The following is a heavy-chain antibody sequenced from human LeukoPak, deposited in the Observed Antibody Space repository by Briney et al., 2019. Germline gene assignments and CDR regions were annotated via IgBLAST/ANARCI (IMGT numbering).Heavy chain of an antibody. CDR2: IYWDDDR. CDR1: GLSLSTNGVG. V-gene: IGHV2-5*02. J-gene: IGHJ3*02. CDR3: AHSPKTDYDHGAFDI. Sequence: SGPTLVNPTQTLTLTCTFSGLSLSTNGVGVGWIRQPPGKALEWLALIYWDDDRRYSPSLKTRLTITEDTSKNQVVLTMTNMDPVDTATYYCAHSPKTDYDHGAFDIWGQGTMVTVSS. D-gene: IGHD4-17*01.